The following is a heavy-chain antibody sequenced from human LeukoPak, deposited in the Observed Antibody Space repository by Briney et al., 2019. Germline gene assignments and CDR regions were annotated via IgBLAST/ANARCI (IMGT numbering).Heavy chain of an antibody. CDR3: CPGIAPAGAFDI. CDR1: GYTFTGYC. CDR2: INPNSGGT. V-gene: IGHV1-2*02. D-gene: IGHD6-13*01. Sequence: ASVKVSCKASGYTFTGYCMHWVRQAPGQGLEWMGWINPNSGGTNYAQKFQGRVTMTRDTSISTAYMELSRLRSDDTAVSYCCPGIAPAGAFDIWGQGTMVTVSS. J-gene: IGHJ3*02.